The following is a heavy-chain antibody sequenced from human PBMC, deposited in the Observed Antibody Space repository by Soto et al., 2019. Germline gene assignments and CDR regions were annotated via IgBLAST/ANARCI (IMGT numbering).Heavy chain of an antibody. CDR2: ISWNSGSI. CDR3: AKASNYDILTGYYYFDY. Sequence: QSGGSLRLSCAASGFTFDDYAMHWVRQAPGKGLEWVSGISWNSGSIGYADSVKGRFTISRDNAKNSLYLQMNSLRAEDTALYYCAKASNYDILTGYYYFDYWGQGTLVTVSS. J-gene: IGHJ4*02. D-gene: IGHD3-9*01. CDR1: GFTFDDYA. V-gene: IGHV3-9*01.